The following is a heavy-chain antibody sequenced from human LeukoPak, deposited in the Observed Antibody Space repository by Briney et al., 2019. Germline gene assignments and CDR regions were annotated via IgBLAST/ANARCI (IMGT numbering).Heavy chain of an antibody. V-gene: IGHV3-7*04. CDR1: GFTFSSYW. CDR3: ARVFYDYVWGSYRPRETYFDY. CDR2: IKQDGSEK. J-gene: IGHJ4*02. D-gene: IGHD3-16*02. Sequence: GGSLRLSCAASGFTFSSYWMSWVRQAPGKGLEWVANIKQDGSEKYYVDSVKGRFTISRDNAKNSLYLQMNSLRAEDTAVYYCARVFYDYVWGSYRPRETYFDYWGQGTLVTVSS.